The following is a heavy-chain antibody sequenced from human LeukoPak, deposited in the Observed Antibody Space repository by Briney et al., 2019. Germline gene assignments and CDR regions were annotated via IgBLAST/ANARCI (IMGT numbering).Heavy chain of an antibody. V-gene: IGHV4-34*01. CDR3: VTYYFDSSGPKKNY. CDR1: GGSFSGYY. Sequence: SSETLSLTCAVYGGSFSGYYWSWIRQPPGKGLEWIGEINHSGSTNYNPSLKSRVTISVDTSKKQFSLKLSSVTAADTAVYYCVTYYFDSSGPKKNYWGQGTQVTVSS. CDR2: INHSGST. D-gene: IGHD3-22*01. J-gene: IGHJ4*02.